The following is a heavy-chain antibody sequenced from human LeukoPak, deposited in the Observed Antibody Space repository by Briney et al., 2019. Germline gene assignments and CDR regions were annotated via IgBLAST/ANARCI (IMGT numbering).Heavy chain of an antibody. CDR2: IRYDGSDE. J-gene: IGHJ4*02. V-gene: IGHV3-30*02. CDR1: GFTFSNYG. Sequence: GGSLRLSCAASGFTFSNYGIHWVRQAPGKGLEWVAFIRYDGSDEYYAESVKGRFTISRDNSKNTLHLQMNSLRDEDRAVYYCAKRPGTSLDYWGQGTLVTVSS. CDR3: AKRPGTSLDY. D-gene: IGHD1-7*01.